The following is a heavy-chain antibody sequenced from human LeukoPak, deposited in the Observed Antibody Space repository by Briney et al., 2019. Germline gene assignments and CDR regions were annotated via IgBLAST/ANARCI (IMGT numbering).Heavy chain of an antibody. CDR1: GGSISSSSYY. D-gene: IGHD1-26*01. V-gene: IGHV4-39*01. CDR2: IYYSGST. CDR3: ARILEQSESSWFDP. J-gene: IGHJ5*02. Sequence: PSETLSLTCTVSGGSISSSSYYWGWIRQPPGKGLEWIGRIYYSGSTYYNPSLKSRVTISVDTSKNQFSLKLSSVTAADTAVYYCARILEQSESSWFDPWGQGTLVTVSS.